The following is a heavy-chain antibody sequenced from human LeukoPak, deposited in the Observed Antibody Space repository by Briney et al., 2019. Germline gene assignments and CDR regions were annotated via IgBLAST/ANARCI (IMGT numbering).Heavy chain of an antibody. D-gene: IGHD2-2*01. V-gene: IGHV1-46*03. J-gene: IGHJ4*02. CDR3: ARAYCSSTSCYYYFDY. Sequence: ASVKVSCKASGYTFTSYYIHWVRQAPGQGLEWMGIINPSGGSTSYAQKFQGRVTMTRDTSTSTVYMELSSLRSEDTAVYYCARAYCSSTSCYYYFDYWGQGTLVTVSS. CDR1: GYTFTSYY. CDR2: INPSGGST.